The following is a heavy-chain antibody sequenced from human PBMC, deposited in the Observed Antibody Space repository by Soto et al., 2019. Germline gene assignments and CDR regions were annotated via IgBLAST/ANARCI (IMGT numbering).Heavy chain of an antibody. CDR3: ARDGPSSLTSYFDY. CDR1: EVIFSNSA. J-gene: IGHJ4*02. Sequence: PGGALRLSCVASEVIFSNSAMHWVRQAPGKGLEWVAVVSFDGSLKYCADSVEGRFNISRDSSKNTLYLQMNSLRPEDTAVYYCARDGPSSLTSYFDYLGQGTLVTVSS. V-gene: IGHV3-30*04. CDR2: VSFDGSLK. D-gene: IGHD2-2*01.